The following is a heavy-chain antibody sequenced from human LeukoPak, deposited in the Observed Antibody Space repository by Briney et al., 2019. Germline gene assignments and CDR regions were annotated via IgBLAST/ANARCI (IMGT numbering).Heavy chain of an antibody. CDR2: IYTSGGT. V-gene: IGHV4-4*07. CDR3: AREVYYYDSSGYHDAFDI. Sequence: SETLSLTCTVSGGSISSYYWSWIRQPAGKGLEWIGRIYTSGGTNYNPSLKSRVTMSVDTSKNQFSLKLSSVTAADTAVYYCAREVYYYDSSGYHDAFDIWGQGTMVTVSS. D-gene: IGHD3-22*01. J-gene: IGHJ3*02. CDR1: GGSISSYY.